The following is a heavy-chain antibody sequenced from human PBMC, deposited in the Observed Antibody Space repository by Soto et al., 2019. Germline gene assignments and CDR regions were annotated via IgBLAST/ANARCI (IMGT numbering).Heavy chain of an antibody. CDR2: IYDSGIT. Sequence: PSETLSLTCTVSGGSVSSGSYYWSWTRQPPGKGLEWIGYIYDSGITNYTPSLKGRVTMSLDRSNNQVSLKLSSVTAADTAVYFCARDVAHGYTENVWGQGTMVTVSS. D-gene: IGHD5-18*01. J-gene: IGHJ3*01. V-gene: IGHV4-61*01. CDR1: GGSVSSGSYY. CDR3: ARDVAHGYTENV.